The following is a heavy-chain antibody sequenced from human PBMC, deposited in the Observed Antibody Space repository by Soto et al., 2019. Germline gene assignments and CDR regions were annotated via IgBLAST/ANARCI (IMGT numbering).Heavy chain of an antibody. CDR1: GFTFSSYW. CDR3: ARDLLAVAGTGYAFDI. D-gene: IGHD6-19*01. V-gene: IGHV3-7*01. J-gene: IGHJ3*02. Sequence: GGSLRLSCAASGFTFSSYWMSWVRQAPGKGLEWVANIKQDGSEKYYVDSGKGRFTISRDNAKNSLYLQMNSLRAEDTAVYYCARDLLAVAGTGYAFDIWGQGTMVTVSS. CDR2: IKQDGSEK.